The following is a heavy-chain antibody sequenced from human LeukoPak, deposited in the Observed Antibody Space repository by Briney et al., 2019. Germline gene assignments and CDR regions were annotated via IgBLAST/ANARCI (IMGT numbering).Heavy chain of an antibody. V-gene: IGHV3-53*05. J-gene: IGHJ3*02. CDR1: GFTVSSNY. CDR3: ARDRLTTVDDGVFDI. Sequence: GGSLRLSCAASGFTVSSNYMSWVRQAPGKGLEWVSVIYSGGSTYYADSVKGRFTISRDNSKNTLYLQMNSLRAEDTAVYYCARDRLTTVDDGVFDIWGQGTMVTVSS. CDR2: IYSGGST. D-gene: IGHD4-17*01.